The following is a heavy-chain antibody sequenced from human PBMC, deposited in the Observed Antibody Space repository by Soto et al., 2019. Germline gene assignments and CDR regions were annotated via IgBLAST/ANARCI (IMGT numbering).Heavy chain of an antibody. D-gene: IGHD2-15*01. Sequence: EVQLVESGGGLVQPGGSLRLSCAASGFTFSSYWMHWVRQAPGKGLVWVSRINSDGSSTSYADSVKGRFIISRDNGKNSLYLLTNSLRAEATAVYYCVRTSLVVAAATREHDWGQGALVTISS. CDR2: INSDGSST. V-gene: IGHV3-74*01. CDR1: GFTFSSYW. CDR3: VRTSLVVAAATREHD. J-gene: IGHJ4*02.